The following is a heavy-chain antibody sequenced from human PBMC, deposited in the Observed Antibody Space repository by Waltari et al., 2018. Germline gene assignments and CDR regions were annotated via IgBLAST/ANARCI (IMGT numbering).Heavy chain of an antibody. CDR3: AEGIAVAGTYAFDI. Sequence: QVQLQESGPGLVKPSETLSLTCSDSGGSISTYYWSWIRQPAGKGLEWIGRLDTSGITNYNPSLTSRVPMSLDKSKNQFSLKLSSVTAADTAVYYCAEGIAVAGTYAFDIWGQGTMVTVSS. CDR1: GGSISTYY. D-gene: IGHD6-19*01. CDR2: LDTSGIT. V-gene: IGHV4-4*07. J-gene: IGHJ3*02.